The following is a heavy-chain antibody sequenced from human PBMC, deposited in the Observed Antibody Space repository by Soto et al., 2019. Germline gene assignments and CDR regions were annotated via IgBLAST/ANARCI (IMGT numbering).Heavy chain of an antibody. V-gene: IGHV1-18*04. CDR3: ARGGPPYDFWSGYPTLFSYYFDY. Sequence: WASVKVSCKASGYTFTSYGISWVRQAPGQGLEWMGWISAYNGSTNYAQKLQGRVTMTTDTSTSTAYMELRSLRSDDTAVYYCARGGPPYDFWSGYPTLFSYYFDYWGQGTLVTVSS. CDR2: ISAYNGST. D-gene: IGHD3-3*01. J-gene: IGHJ4*02. CDR1: GYTFTSYG.